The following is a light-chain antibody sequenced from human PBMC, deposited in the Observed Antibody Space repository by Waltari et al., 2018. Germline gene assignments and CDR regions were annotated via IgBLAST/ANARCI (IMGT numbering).Light chain of an antibody. J-gene: IGLJ2*01. Sequence: QSVLTQPPSVSGAPGQRVTISCTGGGSNIGAGYDVPWYRQLPGKAPELLSYGVNNRPSGVPDRFFGSLSGTSASLAITGLQAEDEADYYCQSYDTSLSVVFGGGTKLTV. CDR2: GVN. CDR3: QSYDTSLSVV. V-gene: IGLV1-40*01. CDR1: GSNIGAGYD.